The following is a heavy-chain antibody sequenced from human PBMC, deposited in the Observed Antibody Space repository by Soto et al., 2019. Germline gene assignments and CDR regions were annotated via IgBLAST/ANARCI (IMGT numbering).Heavy chain of an antibody. Sequence: GASVKVSCKASGYTFTDYCIHWVRQAPGQGLEWMGIINPSDGSTSYAQKYQGRVTMTRDTSTSTVYMELGTLTSEDTTVYYCARGDDYVWGTYRYFDYWGQGTLVTV. D-gene: IGHD3-16*02. CDR1: GYTFTDYC. V-gene: IGHV1-46*01. CDR3: ARGDDYVWGTYRYFDY. J-gene: IGHJ4*02. CDR2: INPSDGST.